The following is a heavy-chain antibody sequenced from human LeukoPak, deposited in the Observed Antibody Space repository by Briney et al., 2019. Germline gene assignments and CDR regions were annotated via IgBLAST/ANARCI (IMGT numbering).Heavy chain of an antibody. J-gene: IGHJ4*02. CDR1: GFTVSSNY. V-gene: IGHV3-53*01. CDR2: IYSGGST. Sequence: GGSLRLSCAASGFTVSSNYMSWVRQAPGKGLEWVSVIYSGGSTYYADSVKGRFTISRDNSKSTLYLQMHSLRAEDTAVYYCARHSGSYYQSPLDYWGQGTLVTVSS. D-gene: IGHD3-10*01. CDR3: ARHSGSYYQSPLDY.